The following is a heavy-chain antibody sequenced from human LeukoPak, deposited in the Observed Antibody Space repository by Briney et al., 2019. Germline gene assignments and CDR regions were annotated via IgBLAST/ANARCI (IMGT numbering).Heavy chain of an antibody. CDR2: ISSSSSYI. D-gene: IGHD4-17*01. CDR3: ARTDLYGDYPFDY. CDR1: GFTFSSYS. V-gene: IGHV3-21*01. J-gene: IGHJ4*02. Sequence: GGSLRLSCAASGFTFSSYSVNWVRQAPGKGLEWVSSISSSSSYIYYADSVKGRFTISRDNAKNTLYLQMNSLRAEDTAVYYCARTDLYGDYPFDYWGQGTLVTVSS.